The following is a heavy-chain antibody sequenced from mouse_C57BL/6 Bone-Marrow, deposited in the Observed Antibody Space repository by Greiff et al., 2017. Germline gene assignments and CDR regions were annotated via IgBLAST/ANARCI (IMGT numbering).Heavy chain of an antibody. D-gene: IGHD2-10*01. J-gene: IGHJ4*01. CDR1: GFTFSDYY. Sequence: DVHLVESGGGLVQPGGSLKLSCAASGFTFSDYYMYWVRQTPEKRLEWVAYISNGGGSTYYPDTVKGRFTISRDNAKNTLYLQMSRLKSEDTAMYYCARPFYGNFYYAMDYWGQGTSVTVSS. V-gene: IGHV5-12*01. CDR3: ARPFYGNFYYAMDY. CDR2: ISNGGGST.